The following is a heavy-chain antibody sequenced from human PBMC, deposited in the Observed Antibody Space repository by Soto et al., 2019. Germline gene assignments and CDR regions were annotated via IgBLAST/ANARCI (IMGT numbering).Heavy chain of an antibody. J-gene: IGHJ4*02. D-gene: IGHD1-26*01. V-gene: IGHV3-21*01. CDR2: ISSSSGHI. CDR3: TRHWLATREFDY. CDR1: GFTFSSYS. Sequence: GGSLRLSCAASGFTFSSYSMSWVRQAPGKGLEWVSSISSSSGHIYYADSLKGRFTISRDNAKNSLYLQMNSLRAEDTAVYYCTRHWLATREFDYWGQGTLVTVSS.